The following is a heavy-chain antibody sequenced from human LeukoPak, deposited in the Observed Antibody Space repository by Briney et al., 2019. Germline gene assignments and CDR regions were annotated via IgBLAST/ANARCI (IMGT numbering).Heavy chain of an antibody. D-gene: IGHD3-22*01. CDR1: GGSISSYY. V-gene: IGHV4-59*01. CDR2: IYYSGST. Sequence: SETLSLTCTVSGGSISSYYWNWIRKPPGKGLEWIGYIYYSGSTNYNPSPKSRVTMSVDTSKNQFSLKLSSVPAADTAVYYCARDLLTYDSSGYYFGFDPWGQGTLVTVSS. J-gene: IGHJ5*02. CDR3: ARDLLTYDSSGYYFGFDP.